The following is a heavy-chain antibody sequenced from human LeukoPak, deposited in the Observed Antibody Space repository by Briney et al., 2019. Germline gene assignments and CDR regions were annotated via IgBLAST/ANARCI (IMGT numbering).Heavy chain of an antibody. CDR1: GFTFSDYY. Sequence: GGSLRLXCAASGFTFSDYYMSWIRRAPGKGLEWVSYISSSGSTIYYADSVKGRFTISRDNAKNSLYLQMNSLRAEDTAVYYCASQYYDFWSGYYTYWGQGTLVTVSS. CDR2: ISSSGSTI. D-gene: IGHD3-3*01. V-gene: IGHV3-11*04. J-gene: IGHJ4*02. CDR3: ASQYYDFWSGYYTY.